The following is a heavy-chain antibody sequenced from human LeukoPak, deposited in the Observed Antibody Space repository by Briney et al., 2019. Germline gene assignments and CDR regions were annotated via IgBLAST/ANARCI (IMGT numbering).Heavy chain of an antibody. CDR2: ISSSSSYI. CDR3: ARDHGAFDI. J-gene: IGHJ3*02. CDR1: GFTFRNYG. V-gene: IGHV3-21*01. Sequence: PGGSLRLSCATSGFTFRNYGMSWVRQAPGKGLEWVSSISSSSSYIYYADSVKGRFTISRDNAKNSLYLQMNSLRAEDTAVYYCARDHGAFDIWGQGTMVTVSS.